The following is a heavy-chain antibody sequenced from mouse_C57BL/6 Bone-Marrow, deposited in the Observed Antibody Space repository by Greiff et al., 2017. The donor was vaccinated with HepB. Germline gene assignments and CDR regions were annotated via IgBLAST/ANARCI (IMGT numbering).Heavy chain of an antibody. J-gene: IGHJ4*01. CDR3: ARDRDYYGSMDY. V-gene: IGHV1-19*01. CDR2: INPYNGGT. Sequence: KQSHGKSLEWIGVINPYNGGTSYNQKFKGKATLTVDKSSSTAYMELNSLTSEDSAVYYCARDRDYYGSMDYWGQGTSVTVSS. D-gene: IGHD1-1*01.